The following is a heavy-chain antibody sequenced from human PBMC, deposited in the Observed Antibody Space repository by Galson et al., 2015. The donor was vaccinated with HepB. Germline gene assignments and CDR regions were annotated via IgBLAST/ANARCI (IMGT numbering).Heavy chain of an antibody. CDR3: ARGKYYDILTGYYEYYGMDV. CDR2: IYYSGST. J-gene: IGHJ6*02. Sequence: TLSLTCTVSGGSITNCYWNWIRQPPGKGLEYIGYIYYSGSTNYNPSLKSRVTISVDTSKNQFSLKLNSVTAADTAVYYCARGKYYDILTGYYEYYGMDVWGQGTTVTVSS. V-gene: IGHV4-59*01. CDR1: GGSITNCY. D-gene: IGHD3-9*01.